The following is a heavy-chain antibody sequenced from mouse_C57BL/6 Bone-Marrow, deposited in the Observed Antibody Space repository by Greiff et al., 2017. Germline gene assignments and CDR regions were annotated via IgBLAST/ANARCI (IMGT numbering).Heavy chain of an antibody. V-gene: IGHV1-52*01. J-gene: IGHJ4*01. CDR2: IDPSDSET. CDR1: GYTFTSYW. D-gene: IGHD1-1*01. CDR3: ARSVTVPLDY. Sequence: VKLQQPGAELVRPGSSVKLSCKASGYTFTSYWMHWVKQRPIQGLEWIGNIDPSDSETHYNQKFKDKATLTVDKSSSTAYMQLSSLTSEDSAVYYGARSVTVPLDYWGQGTSVTVSS.